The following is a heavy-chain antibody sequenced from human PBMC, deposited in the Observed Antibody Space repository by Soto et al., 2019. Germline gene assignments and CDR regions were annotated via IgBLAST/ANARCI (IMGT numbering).Heavy chain of an antibody. CDR1: GFTFDDYA. CDR2: ISWNSGSI. CDR3: AKAERELASYYNYGMDV. D-gene: IGHD1-26*01. V-gene: IGHV3-9*01. Sequence: GGSLRLSCAASGFTFDDYAMHWVRQAPGKGLEWVSGISWNSGSIGYADSVKGRFTISRDNAKNSLYLQMNSLRAEDTALYYCAKAERELASYYNYGMDVWGQGTTVTVSS. J-gene: IGHJ6*02.